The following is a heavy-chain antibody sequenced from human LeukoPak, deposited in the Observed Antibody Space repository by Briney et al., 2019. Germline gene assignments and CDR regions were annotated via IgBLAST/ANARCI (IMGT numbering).Heavy chain of an antibody. J-gene: IGHJ4*02. D-gene: IGHD3-22*01. V-gene: IGHV4-31*03. Sequence: PSETLSLTCTVSGASFNSDDQYWNWLRQSPGKGLEWIGSIHPSGMLYNNPSLESRVTMSRDTSKNQFSLNLNSVTAADTAVYFYSRGLDSRKLGYWGQGILVTVSS. CDR1: GASFNSDDQY. CDR2: IHPSGML. CDR3: SRGLDSRKLGY.